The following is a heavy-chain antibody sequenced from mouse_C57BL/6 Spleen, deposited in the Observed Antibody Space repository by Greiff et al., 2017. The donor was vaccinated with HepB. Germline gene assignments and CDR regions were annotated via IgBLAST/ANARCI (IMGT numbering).Heavy chain of an antibody. CDR2: IDTSDSET. V-gene: IGHV1-52*01. Sequence: QVQLKQPGAELVRPGSSVKLSCKASGYTFTSYWMHWVKQRPIQGLEWIGNIDTSDSETHYNQKFKDKATLNVDKSTSTASMQLSSLTSEDSAVYYCARGGDYDRYFDVWGTGTTVTVSS. J-gene: IGHJ1*03. D-gene: IGHD2-4*01. CDR3: ARGGDYDRYFDV. CDR1: GYTFTSYW.